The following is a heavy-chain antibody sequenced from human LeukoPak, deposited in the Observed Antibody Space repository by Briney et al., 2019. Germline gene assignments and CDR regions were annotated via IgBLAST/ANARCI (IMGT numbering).Heavy chain of an antibody. Sequence: GGSLRLSCAASGFTFDDYAMHWVRHAPGKGLEWVSAISGSGGSTYYADSVKGRFTISRDNSKNTLYLQMNSLRAEDTAVYYCAKGSLGIAFDIWGQGTMVTVSS. D-gene: IGHD1-14*01. CDR3: AKGSLGIAFDI. V-gene: IGHV3-23*01. J-gene: IGHJ3*02. CDR2: ISGSGGST. CDR1: GFTFDDYA.